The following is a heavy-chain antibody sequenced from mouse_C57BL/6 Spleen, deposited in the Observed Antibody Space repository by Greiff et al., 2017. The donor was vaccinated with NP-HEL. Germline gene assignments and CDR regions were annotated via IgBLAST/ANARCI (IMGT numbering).Heavy chain of an antibody. CDR1: GYSFTGYY. CDR2: INPSTGGT. CDR3: ARRGYSNYVLDY. D-gene: IGHD2-5*01. Sequence: VQLQQSGPELVKPGASVKISCKASGYSFTGYYMNWVKQSPEKSLEWIGEINPSTGGTTYNQKFKAKATLTVDKSSSTAYMQLKSLTSEDSAVYYCARRGYSNYVLDYWGQGTTLTVSS. V-gene: IGHV1-42*01. J-gene: IGHJ2*01.